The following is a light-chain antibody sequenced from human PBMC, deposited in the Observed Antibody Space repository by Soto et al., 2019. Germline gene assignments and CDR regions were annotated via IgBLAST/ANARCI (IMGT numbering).Light chain of an antibody. V-gene: IGKV1-5*03. CDR2: KAS. CDR1: QSISSW. CDR3: QEYNSYWS. Sequence: DIQMTQSPSTLSASVGDRVTITCRASQSISSWLAWYQQKPGKAPKLLIYKASSLESGVPSRFSGSGSGTKFTLTFSSLQPDDFATYYSQEYNSYWSFGQGTKVEIK. J-gene: IGKJ1*01.